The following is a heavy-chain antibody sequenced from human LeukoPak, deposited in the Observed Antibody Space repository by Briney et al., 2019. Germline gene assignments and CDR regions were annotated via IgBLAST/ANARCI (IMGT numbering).Heavy chain of an antibody. CDR3: ARGRTLRSSPTGSYDFWSGYYPHFDY. D-gene: IGHD3-3*01. CDR2: INHSGST. CDR1: GGSFSGYY. Sequence: PSETLSLTCAVYGGSFSGYYWSWIRPPPGKGLEWSGEINHSGSTNYNPSLKSRVTISVDTSKNQFSLKLSSVTAADTAVYYCARGRTLRSSPTGSYDFWSGYYPHFDYWGQGTLVTVSS. J-gene: IGHJ4*02. V-gene: IGHV4-34*01.